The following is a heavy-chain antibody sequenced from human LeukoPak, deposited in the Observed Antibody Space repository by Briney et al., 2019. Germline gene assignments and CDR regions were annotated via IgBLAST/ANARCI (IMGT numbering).Heavy chain of an antibody. J-gene: IGHJ5*02. CDR3: ARSSVRGVGYYSSTSCYVPPWFDP. CDR2: IYHSGST. D-gene: IGHD2-2*01. Sequence: SETLSLTCAVSGGSISSGGYSWSWIRQPPGKGLEWIGYIYHSGSTYYNPSLKSRVTISVGRSKNQFSLKLSSVTAADTAVYYCARSSVRGVGYYSSTSCYVPPWFDPWGQGTLVTVSS. CDR1: GGSISSGGYS. V-gene: IGHV4-30-2*01.